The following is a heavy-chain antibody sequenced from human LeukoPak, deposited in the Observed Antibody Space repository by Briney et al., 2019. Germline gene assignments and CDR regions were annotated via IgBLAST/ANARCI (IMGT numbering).Heavy chain of an antibody. Sequence: SETLSLTCAVYGGSFSGYYWSWIRQPPGKGLEWIGEINHSGSTNYNPSLKSRVTISVDTSKNQFSLKLSSVTAADTAVYYCAHYSGSYLSWFDPWGQGTLVTVFS. CDR3: AHYSGSYLSWFDP. CDR2: INHSGST. D-gene: IGHD1-26*01. CDR1: GGSFSGYY. J-gene: IGHJ5*02. V-gene: IGHV4-34*01.